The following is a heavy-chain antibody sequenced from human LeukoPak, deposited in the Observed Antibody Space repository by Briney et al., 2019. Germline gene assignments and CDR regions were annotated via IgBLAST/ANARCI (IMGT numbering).Heavy chain of an antibody. D-gene: IGHD3-10*01. V-gene: IGHV3-43D*04. CDR3: ASASAGTFGYYFDY. CDR2: ISRDGGST. J-gene: IGHJ4*02. Sequence: PGGSLRLSCAASGFSFDDYAMHWVRQAPGKGLEWVSLISRDGGSTYYADSVKGRFTISRDNSKNSLYLQMNSLRAEDTALYYCASASAGTFGYYFDYWGRGTLVTVSS. CDR1: GFSFDDYA.